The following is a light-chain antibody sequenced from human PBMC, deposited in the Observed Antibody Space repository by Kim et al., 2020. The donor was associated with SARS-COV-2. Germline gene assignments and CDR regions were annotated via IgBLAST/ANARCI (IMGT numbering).Light chain of an antibody. Sequence: SASVGDRVTITGRASQSISSWLAWYQQKSGKAPNLLIYKASNLHSGVPSRFSGSGSGTEFTLTISSLQPDDFATYYCQQYNSYPTFGQGTKVDIK. CDR1: QSISSW. CDR3: QQYNSYPT. J-gene: IGKJ1*01. V-gene: IGKV1-5*03. CDR2: KAS.